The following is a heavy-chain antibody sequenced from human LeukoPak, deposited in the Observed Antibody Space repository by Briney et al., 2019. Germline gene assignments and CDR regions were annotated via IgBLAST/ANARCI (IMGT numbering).Heavy chain of an antibody. J-gene: IGHJ6*03. V-gene: IGHV4-39*07. CDR3: ARAKGLYQLPYYYYYYMDV. D-gene: IGHD2-2*01. Sequence: PSETLSLTCTVSGGSISSSSYYWGWIRQPPGKGLEWIGSIYYSGSTYYNPSLKSRVTISVDTSKNQFSLKLNSVTAADTAVYYCARAKGLYQLPYYYYYYMDVWGKGTTVTVSS. CDR1: GGSISSSSYY. CDR2: IYYSGST.